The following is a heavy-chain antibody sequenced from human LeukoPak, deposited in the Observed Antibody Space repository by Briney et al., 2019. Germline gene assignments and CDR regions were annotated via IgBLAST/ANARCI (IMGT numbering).Heavy chain of an antibody. CDR1: GFTFDDYA. CDR2: ISWNSGSI. J-gene: IGHJ6*02. CDR3: ARASAAAGQNYYYYYGMDV. V-gene: IGHV3-9*01. D-gene: IGHD6-13*01. Sequence: GGSLRLSCAASGFTFDDYAMHWVRQAPGKGLEWVSGISWNSGSIGYADSVKGRFTISRDNAKNSLYLQMNSLRAEDTAVYYCARASAAAGQNYYYYYGMDVWGQGTTVTVSS.